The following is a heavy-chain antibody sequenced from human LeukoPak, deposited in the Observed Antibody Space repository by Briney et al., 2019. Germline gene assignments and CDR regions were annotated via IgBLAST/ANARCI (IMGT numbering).Heavy chain of an antibody. Sequence: GGSLRLSCAASGFTFSSYRMSWVRQAPGEGPEWVANIKQDGSEKNYADSVKGRFTISRDNAKNSLFLQMNSLRAEDTAVYYCARAGGSSWADYWGQGTLVTVSS. V-gene: IGHV3-7*01. J-gene: IGHJ4*02. D-gene: IGHD6-13*01. CDR3: ARAGGSSWADY. CDR2: IKQDGSEK. CDR1: GFTFSSYR.